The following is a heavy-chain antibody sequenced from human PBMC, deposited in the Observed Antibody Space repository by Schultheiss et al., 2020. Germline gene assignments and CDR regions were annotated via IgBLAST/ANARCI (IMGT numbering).Heavy chain of an antibody. Sequence: SETLSLTCAVSGGSISNDGHSWSWIRQPPGKGLEWIGYIYHSGTAYYNPSLNSRLTISVDTSKNQFSLKLSSVTAADTAVYYCARGASHFDYWGQGTLVTVYS. CDR3: ARGASHFDY. V-gene: IGHV4-30-2*01. CDR1: GGSISNDGHS. J-gene: IGHJ4*02. CDR2: IYHSGTA.